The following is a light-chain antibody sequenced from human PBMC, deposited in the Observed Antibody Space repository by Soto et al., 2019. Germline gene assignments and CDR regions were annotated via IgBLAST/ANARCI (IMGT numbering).Light chain of an antibody. J-gene: IGKJ4*01. Sequence: DSQMAQAPSTLAASFGDTPNLTYLASRSLTRWMAWYQQKPGKAPKLLIYETSILHSGVPSRFSGSGSGTDFTITISSLQPEDFGTYYRQQSYTSPVTFGGGTKVDIK. CDR3: QQSYTSPVT. CDR1: RSLTRW. V-gene: IGKV1-5*03. CDR2: ETS.